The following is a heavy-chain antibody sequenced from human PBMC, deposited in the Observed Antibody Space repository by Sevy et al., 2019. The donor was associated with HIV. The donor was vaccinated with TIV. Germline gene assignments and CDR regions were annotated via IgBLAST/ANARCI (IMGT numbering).Heavy chain of an antibody. Sequence: GGSLRLSCAASGFSLSSYDLSSYSMNWVRQAPGKGLEWISSISSSSSHIFYADSVKGRFTISRDNAKNSVYLQMNSLRAEDTAVYYCARDRGVGTSSYGMDVWGQGSTVTVSS. CDR2: ISSSSSHI. V-gene: IGHV3-21*01. CDR3: ARDRGVGTSSYGMDV. J-gene: IGHJ6*02. CDR1: GFSLSSYDLSSYS. D-gene: IGHD1-26*01.